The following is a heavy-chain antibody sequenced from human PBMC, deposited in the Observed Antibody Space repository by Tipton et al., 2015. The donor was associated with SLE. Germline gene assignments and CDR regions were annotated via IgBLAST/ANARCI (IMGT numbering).Heavy chain of an antibody. D-gene: IGHD2-2*01. CDR1: GGSISSYF. J-gene: IGHJ4*02. V-gene: IGHV4-59*01. Sequence: TLSLTCTVSGGSISSYFWSWIRQPPGKGLEWIGYMYYSGSNSYNPSLKSRVTISVDTSKNQFSLKLSSVTAADTAVYYCARMPLGGHFDYWGQGTLVTVSS. CDR2: MYYSGSN. CDR3: ARMPLGGHFDY.